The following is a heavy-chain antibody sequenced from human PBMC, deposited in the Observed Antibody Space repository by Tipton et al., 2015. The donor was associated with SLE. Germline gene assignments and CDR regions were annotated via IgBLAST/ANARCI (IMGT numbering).Heavy chain of an antibody. Sequence: TLSLTCTVSGCSISSKTYYWGWIRQPPGKGLEWIGGIYYSGSTYYNPSLKSRVTISLDTSKNQFSLRLSSVTAADTAVYYCARDRRGWYFDLWGRGTLVTVSS. CDR2: IYYSGST. V-gene: IGHV4-39*07. D-gene: IGHD3-10*01. CDR3: ARDRRGWYFDL. J-gene: IGHJ2*01. CDR1: GCSISSKTYY.